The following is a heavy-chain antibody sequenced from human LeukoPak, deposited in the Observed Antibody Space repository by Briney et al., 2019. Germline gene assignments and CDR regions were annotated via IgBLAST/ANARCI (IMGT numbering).Heavy chain of an antibody. J-gene: IGHJ4*02. CDR3: ARDGYYSTLGSYYTPFDY. CDR2: ISSSGSTI. V-gene: IGHV3-11*04. CDR1: GFTFSDYY. D-gene: IGHD3-10*01. Sequence: GGSLRLSCAASGFTFSDYYMSWIRQAPGKGLEWVSYISSSGSTIYYADSVKGRFTISRDNAKNSLYLQMNSLRAEDTAVYYCARDGYYSTLGSYYTPFDYWGLGTLVTVSS.